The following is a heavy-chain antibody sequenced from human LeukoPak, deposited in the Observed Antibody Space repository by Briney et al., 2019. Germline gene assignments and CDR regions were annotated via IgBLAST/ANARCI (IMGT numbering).Heavy chain of an antibody. CDR1: GGSFSGYY. J-gene: IGHJ4*02. CDR3: ARLPGAGRAYDY. V-gene: IGHV4-34*01. CDR2: INHSGST. Sequence: SETLSLTCAVYGGSFSGYYWSWIRQPPGKGLEWIGEINHSGSTNYNPSLKSRVTISVDTSKNQFSLKLSSVTAADTAVYYCARLPGAGRAYDYWGQGTLVTVSS. D-gene: IGHD6-13*01.